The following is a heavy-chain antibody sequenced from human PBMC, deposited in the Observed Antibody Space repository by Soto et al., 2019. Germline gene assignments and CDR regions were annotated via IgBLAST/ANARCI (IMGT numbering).Heavy chain of an antibody. Sequence: GGSLSLSCAASGFTFSSYAMSWVRQAPGKGLEWVSAISGSGGSTYYADSVKGRFTISRDNSKNTLYLQMNSLRAEDTAVYYCAKHMVATALVGIYYYYGMDVWGQGTTVTVSS. J-gene: IGHJ6*02. CDR1: GFTFSSYA. CDR3: AKHMVATALVGIYYYYGMDV. D-gene: IGHD5-18*01. CDR2: ISGSGGST. V-gene: IGHV3-23*01.